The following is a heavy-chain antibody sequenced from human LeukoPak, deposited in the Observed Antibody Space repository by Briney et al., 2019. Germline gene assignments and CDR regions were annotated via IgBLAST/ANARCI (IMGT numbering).Heavy chain of an antibody. V-gene: IGHV3-21*01. J-gene: IGHJ6*03. CDR3: ARDNPDYCSGGSCYTEVYYYYYMDV. D-gene: IGHD2-15*01. CDR2: ISSSSSYI. Sequence: PGGSLRLSCAASGFTFSSYSMNWVRQAPGKGLEWVSSISSSSSYIYYADSVKGRFTISRDNAKNSLYLQMNSLRAEDTAVYYCARDNPDYCSGGSCYTEVYYYYYMDVWGKGTTVTVSS. CDR1: GFTFSSYS.